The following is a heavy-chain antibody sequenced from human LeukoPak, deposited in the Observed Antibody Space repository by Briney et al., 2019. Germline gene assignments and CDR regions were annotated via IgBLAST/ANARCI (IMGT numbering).Heavy chain of an antibody. D-gene: IGHD3-10*01. CDR3: ARDYYGSGRNDY. J-gene: IGHJ4*02. CDR1: GFTFSSYW. V-gene: IGHV3-21*01. CDR2: ISSSSSYI. Sequence: GGSLRLSCAASGFTFSSYWMSWVRQAPGKGLEWVSSISSSSSYIYYADSVKGRFTISRDNAKNSLYLQMNSLRAEDTAVYYCARDYYGSGRNDYWGQGTLVTVSS.